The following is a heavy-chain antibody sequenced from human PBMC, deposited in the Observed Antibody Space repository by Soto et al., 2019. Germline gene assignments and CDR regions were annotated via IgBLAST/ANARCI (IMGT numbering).Heavy chain of an antibody. D-gene: IGHD2-2*01. CDR3: ARLPAGGVVVPAALPNWFDP. CDR2: IYYSGST. Sequence: SETLSLTCTVSGGSISSSSYYWGWIRQPPGKGLEWIGSIYYSGSTYYNPSLKSRVTISVDTSKNQFSLKLSSVTAADTAVYYCARLPAGGVVVPAALPNWFDPWGQGTLVTVSS. V-gene: IGHV4-39*01. CDR1: GGSISSSSYY. J-gene: IGHJ5*02.